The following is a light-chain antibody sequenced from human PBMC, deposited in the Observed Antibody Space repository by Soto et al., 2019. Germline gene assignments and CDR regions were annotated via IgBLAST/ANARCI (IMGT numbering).Light chain of an antibody. J-gene: IGKJ1*01. Sequence: EVVLTQSPGTVSLSPGERATLSCRASQSVTSNYLAWYQQKPGQAPRLLIYAASSRATGIPDRFSGSESGTDFTLSISRLEPEDFAVYYCQQYGSSVTWTFGQGTKVESK. V-gene: IGKV3-20*01. CDR1: QSVTSNY. CDR2: AAS. CDR3: QQYGSSVTWT.